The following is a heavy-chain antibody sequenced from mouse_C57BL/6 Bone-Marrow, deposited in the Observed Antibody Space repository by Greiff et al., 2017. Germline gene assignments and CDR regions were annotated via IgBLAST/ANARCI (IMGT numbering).Heavy chain of an antibody. D-gene: IGHD2-5*01. Sequence: VQLQQPGAELVKPGASVKMSCKASGYTFTSYWITWVKQRPGQGLEWIGDIYPGSGRTNYNEKFKSKATLTVDTSSSTAYMQLSSLTSEDSAVYYCARPYYSNYWDFDVWGTGTTVTVSS. J-gene: IGHJ1*03. CDR3: ARPYYSNYWDFDV. V-gene: IGHV1-55*01. CDR1: GYTFTSYW. CDR2: IYPGSGRT.